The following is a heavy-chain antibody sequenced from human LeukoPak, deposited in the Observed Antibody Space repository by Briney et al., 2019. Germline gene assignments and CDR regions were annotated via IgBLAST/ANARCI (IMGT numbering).Heavy chain of an antibody. D-gene: IGHD3-3*01. V-gene: IGHV3-66*01. CDR2: IYSGGST. CDR3: ARGFGVDPFDI. Sequence: PGGSLRLSCAASGFTVSSNYMSWVRQAPGKGLEWVSVIYSGGSTYYADSVKGRFTISRDNSKNTLYLQMNSLRAEDAAVYYCARGFGVDPFDIWGQGTMVTVSS. CDR1: GFTVSSNY. J-gene: IGHJ3*02.